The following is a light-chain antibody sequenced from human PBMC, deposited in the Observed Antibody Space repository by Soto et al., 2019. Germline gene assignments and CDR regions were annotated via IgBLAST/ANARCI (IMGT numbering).Light chain of an antibody. CDR3: QPSSSSPERT. J-gene: IGKJ2*01. CDR1: QSVSSSY. CDR2: GAS. Sequence: EIVLTQSPGTLSLSPGERATLSCRASQSVSSSYLAWYQQKPGQAPRLLIYGASSRATGIPDRFSGSGSGKDFTLTISRLEPEVFAGYYCQPSSSSPERTFGQGTKLEIK. V-gene: IGKV3-20*01.